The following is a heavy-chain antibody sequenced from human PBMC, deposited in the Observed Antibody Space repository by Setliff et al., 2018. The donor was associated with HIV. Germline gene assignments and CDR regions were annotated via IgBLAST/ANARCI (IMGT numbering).Heavy chain of an antibody. CDR2: IYPGDSDT. D-gene: IGHD3-10*01. CDR3: ARHGQYGSGSYYNRPFDY. V-gene: IGHV5-51*01. J-gene: IGHJ4*02. CDR1: GYTFTSYW. Sequence: GESLKISCKGSGYTFTSYWIGWVRQKSGKGLEWMGIIYPGDSDTRYSPSFQGQVTISADKSISTAYLQWSSLKASDTAMYYCARHGQYGSGSYYNRPFDYWGQGTLVTVSS.